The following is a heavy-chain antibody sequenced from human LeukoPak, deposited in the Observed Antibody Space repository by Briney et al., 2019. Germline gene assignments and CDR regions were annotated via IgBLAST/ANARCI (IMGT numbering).Heavy chain of an antibody. D-gene: IGHD3-10*01. V-gene: IGHV4-39*01. Sequence: SETLSPTCTVSGGSISSSSYYWGWIRQPPGKGLEWIGSIYYSGSTYYNPSLKSRVTISVDTSKNQFSLKLSSVTAADTAVYYCARQVRRRNDAFDIWGQGTMVTVSS. CDR1: GGSISSSSYY. CDR2: IYYSGST. J-gene: IGHJ3*02. CDR3: ARQVRRRNDAFDI.